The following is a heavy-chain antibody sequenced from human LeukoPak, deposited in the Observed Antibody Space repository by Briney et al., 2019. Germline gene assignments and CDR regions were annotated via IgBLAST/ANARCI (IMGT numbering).Heavy chain of an antibody. D-gene: IGHD2-21*02. J-gene: IGHJ4*02. CDR2: IGGRGGST. V-gene: IGHV3-23*01. CDR1: GFIFSDYG. CDR3: AKDFVVVPGNVNYFDY. Sequence: GGSLRLSCAASGFIFSDYGMSWVRQAPGKGLEWVSTIGGRGGSTYYADSVKGRFTISRDNSKNTLYVQMKSLRAEDTAVYYCAKDFVVVPGNVNYFDYWGQGTLVTVSS.